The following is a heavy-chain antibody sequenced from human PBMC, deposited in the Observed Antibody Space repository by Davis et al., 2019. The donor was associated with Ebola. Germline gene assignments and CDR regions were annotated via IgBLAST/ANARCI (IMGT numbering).Heavy chain of an antibody. V-gene: IGHV3-21*04. CDR2: ISSSSSYI. CDR1: EFIFSSYS. CDR3: ARDPTVTPGYYGMDV. Sequence: GGSLRLSCAASEFIFSSYSMNWVRQAPGKGLEWVSSISSSSSYIYYADSVKGRFTISRDNAKNSLYLQMNSLRAEDTAVYYCARDPTVTPGYYGMDVWGQGTTVTVSS. D-gene: IGHD4-17*01. J-gene: IGHJ6*02.